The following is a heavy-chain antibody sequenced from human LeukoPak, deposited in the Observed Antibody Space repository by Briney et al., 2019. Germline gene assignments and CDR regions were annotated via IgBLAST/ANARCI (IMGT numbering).Heavy chain of an antibody. V-gene: IGHV3-30-3*01. Sequence: GGSLRLSCAASGFTFSSYAMHWVRQAPGKGLEWVAVISYDGSNKYYADSVKGRFTISRDNSKNTLYLQMNSLRAEDTAVYYCARDGGQWLVRGYFDYWGQGTLATVSS. CDR3: ARDGGQWLVRGYFDY. CDR2: ISYDGSNK. D-gene: IGHD6-19*01. CDR1: GFTFSSYA. J-gene: IGHJ4*02.